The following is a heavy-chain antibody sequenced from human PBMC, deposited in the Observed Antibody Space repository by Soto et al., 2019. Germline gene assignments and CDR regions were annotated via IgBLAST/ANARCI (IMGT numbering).Heavy chain of an antibody. CDR2: IYYSGST. CDR1: GGSVSSGSYY. Sequence: QVQLQESGPGLVKPSETLSLTCTVSGGSVSSGSYYWSWIRQPPGKGLEWIGYIYYSGSTNYNPSLKSRVTIAVDTSKNQFSLKLSSVTAADTAVYDCASPYCTNGVCYTLSFDYWGQGTLVTVSS. CDR3: ASPYCTNGVCYTLSFDY. V-gene: IGHV4-61*01. J-gene: IGHJ4*02. D-gene: IGHD2-8*01.